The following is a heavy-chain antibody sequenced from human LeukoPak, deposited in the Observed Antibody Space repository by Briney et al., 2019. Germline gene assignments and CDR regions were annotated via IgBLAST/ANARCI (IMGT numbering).Heavy chain of an antibody. D-gene: IGHD2-15*01. V-gene: IGHV1-46*01. CDR1: GYTFIDYY. Sequence: ASVKVSGKASGYTFIDYYIHWMRQAPGRGLEWMGIIYPNTGSTNYAQKFQGRVTMTRVTSTSTVYMELSSLRSEDTAVYYCARGGALGPNYFDYWGQGTLVTVSS. CDR2: IYPNTGST. CDR3: ARGGALGPNYFDY. J-gene: IGHJ4*02.